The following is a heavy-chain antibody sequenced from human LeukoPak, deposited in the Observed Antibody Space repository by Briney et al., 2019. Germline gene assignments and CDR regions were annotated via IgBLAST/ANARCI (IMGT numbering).Heavy chain of an antibody. V-gene: IGHV1-18*01. CDR3: ASRLYCSNTRCRNFPFAY. CDR1: GYTFTSYG. D-gene: IGHD2-2*01. CDR2: ISAYNGNT. J-gene: IGHJ4*01. Sequence: ASVKVSCKASGYTFTSYGISWVRQAPGQGLEWMGWISAYNGNTNYAQKLQGRVTMTTDTSTMTAYMELRSLRSGDTAIYYCASRLYCSNTRCRNFPFAYWGQGTLVTVSS.